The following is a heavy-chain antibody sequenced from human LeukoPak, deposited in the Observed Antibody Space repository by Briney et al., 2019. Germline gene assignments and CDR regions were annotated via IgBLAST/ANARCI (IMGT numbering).Heavy chain of an antibody. D-gene: IGHD1-14*01. CDR1: GFAFSNYE. V-gene: IGHV3-48*03. CDR2: ISRSGSII. Sequence: PGGSLRLSCAASGFAFSNYEMNWVRQAPGKGLEWVSYISRSGSIIYYADSVKGRFTISRDHAKNSLYLQMNSLRAEDTALYYCARHNPLWGYWGQGTLVTVSS. CDR3: ARHNPLWGY. J-gene: IGHJ4*02.